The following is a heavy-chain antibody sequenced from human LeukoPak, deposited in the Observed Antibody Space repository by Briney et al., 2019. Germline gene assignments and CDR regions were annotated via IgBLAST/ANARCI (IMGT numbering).Heavy chain of an antibody. J-gene: IGHJ4*02. CDR2: INHSGST. CDR1: GGSFSGYY. V-gene: IGHV4-34*01. Sequence: PSETLSLTCAVYGGSFSGYYWSWIRQPPGKGLEWIGEINHSGSTNYNPSLKSRVTISVDTSKNQFSLKLSSVTAADTAVYYCARGRVSGYYYDSSGYSHLDYWGQGTLVTVSS. CDR3: ARGRVSGYYYDSSGYSHLDY. D-gene: IGHD3-22*01.